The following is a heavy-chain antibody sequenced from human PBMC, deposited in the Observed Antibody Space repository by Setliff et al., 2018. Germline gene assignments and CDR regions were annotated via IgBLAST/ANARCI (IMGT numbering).Heavy chain of an antibody. D-gene: IGHD1-26*01. Sequence: SETLSLTCAVSGDSISSSNWWNWVRQPPGKGLEWIGEIYHSGSTKYNPSLKSRVTISVDKSKNQFSLKLSSVTAADTAVYYCARSPYSGSYLNVWGQGTTVTVSS. V-gene: IGHV4-4*02. CDR2: IYHSGST. J-gene: IGHJ6*02. CDR1: GDSISSSNW. CDR3: ARSPYSGSYLNV.